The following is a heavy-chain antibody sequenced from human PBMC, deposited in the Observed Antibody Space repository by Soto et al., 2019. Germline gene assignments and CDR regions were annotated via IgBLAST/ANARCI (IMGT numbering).Heavy chain of an antibody. CDR3: AHRLSRPYYYDSSAIRGVGAFDI. CDR1: GFSLSTSEVG. Sequence: QITLKESGPTLMKPTQTLTLTCTFSGFSLSTSEVGVGWIRQPPGKALEWLALIYWDDDKRYSPSLKSRLTITKDTSKNQVVLTVTNMDPVDTATYYCAHRLSRPYYYDSSAIRGVGAFDIWGQGTMVTVSS. J-gene: IGHJ3*02. V-gene: IGHV2-5*02. D-gene: IGHD3-22*01. CDR2: IYWDDDK.